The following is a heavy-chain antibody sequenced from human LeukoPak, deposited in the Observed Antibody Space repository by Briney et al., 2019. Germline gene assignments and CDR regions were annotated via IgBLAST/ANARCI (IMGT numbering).Heavy chain of an antibody. CDR3: ATHPTKYYYDSSGYFNWFDP. CDR1: GFTFSSYG. D-gene: IGHD3-22*01. J-gene: IGHJ5*02. CDR2: ISGSGGST. V-gene: IGHV3-23*01. Sequence: GGSLRLSCAASGFTFSSYGMSWVRQAPGKGLEWVSAISGSGGSTYYADSVKGRFTISRDNSKNTLYLQMNSLRADDTAVYYCATHPTKYYYDSSGYFNWFDPWGQGTLVTVSS.